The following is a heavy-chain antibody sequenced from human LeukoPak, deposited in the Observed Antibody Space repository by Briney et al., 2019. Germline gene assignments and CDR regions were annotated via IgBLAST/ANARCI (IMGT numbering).Heavy chain of an antibody. CDR1: GFTVSSSY. D-gene: IGHD3-10*01. J-gene: IGHJ4*02. CDR2: IYDGGNT. V-gene: IGHV3-66*01. Sequence: GGSLRPSCAASGFTVSSSYMSWVRQAPGKGPEWVSVIYDGGNTYYADSVKGRFTISRDNSKNTLYFQMNSLRAEDTAVYYCARAVVGSGSLYLGQGTLVTVSS. CDR3: ARAVVGSGSLY.